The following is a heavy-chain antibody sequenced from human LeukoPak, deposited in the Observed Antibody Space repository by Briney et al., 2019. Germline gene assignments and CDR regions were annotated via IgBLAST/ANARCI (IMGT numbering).Heavy chain of an antibody. V-gene: IGHV3-30-3*01. CDR3: ARSIAVAGTWKYYYYYGMDV. J-gene: IGHJ6*02. CDR1: GFTSSSYA. Sequence: PGGSLKLSCPASGFTSSSYAMHWVRQPPAKGLDGLAVISYDGSNKYYADSVKGRFTISRDNSKNTLYLQMNSLRAEDTAVYYCARSIAVAGTWKYYYYYGMDVWGQGTTVTVSS. CDR2: ISYDGSNK. D-gene: IGHD6-19*01.